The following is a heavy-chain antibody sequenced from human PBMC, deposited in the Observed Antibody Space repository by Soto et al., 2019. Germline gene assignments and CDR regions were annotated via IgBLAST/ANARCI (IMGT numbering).Heavy chain of an antibody. CDR2: IYYSGST. CDR1: GGSISSGGYY. V-gene: IGHV4-31*03. Sequence: QVQLQESGPGLVKPSQTLSLTCTVSGGSISSGGYYWSWIRQHPGKGLEWIGYIYYSGSTYYNPFLKSRVTLSVDTSKNQFSLKLSSVTAADTAVYYCARDRGEAYYYYYGMDVWGQWTTVTVSS. CDR3: ARDRGEAYYYYYGMDV. J-gene: IGHJ6*02. D-gene: IGHD4-17*01.